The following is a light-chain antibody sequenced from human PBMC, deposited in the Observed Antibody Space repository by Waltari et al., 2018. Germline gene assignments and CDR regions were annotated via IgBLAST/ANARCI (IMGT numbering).Light chain of an antibody. Sequence: QSVLSQPPSASGTPGQRVTISCAGRASKVGENVGNWSQQVPGKAPKLLIYRNDLRPSGVPDRFSGSKSGTSASLAISGLQSEDEADYYCATWDESPSGHWVFGGGTKVTVL. CDR1: ASKVGENV. V-gene: IGLV1-44*01. J-gene: IGLJ3*02. CDR3: ATWDESPSGHWV. CDR2: RND.